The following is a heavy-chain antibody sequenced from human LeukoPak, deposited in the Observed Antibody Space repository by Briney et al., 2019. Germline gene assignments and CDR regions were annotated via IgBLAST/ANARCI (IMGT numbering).Heavy chain of an antibody. J-gene: IGHJ3*02. CDR1: GFMFSSYE. D-gene: IGHD1-26*01. Sequence: GGSLRLSCAASGFMFSSYEMNWVRQAPGKGLEWVSYISSSGSTIYYADSVKGRFTISRDNAKNSLYLQMNSLRAEDTAVYYCARALGSYAYTDAFDIWGQGTMVTVSS. CDR3: ARALGSYAYTDAFDI. CDR2: ISSSGSTI. V-gene: IGHV3-48*03.